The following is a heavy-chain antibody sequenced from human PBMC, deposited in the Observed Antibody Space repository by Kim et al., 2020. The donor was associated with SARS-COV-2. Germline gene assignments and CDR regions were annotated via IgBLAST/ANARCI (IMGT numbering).Heavy chain of an antibody. CDR3: ARTLVLSGYYGMDV. Sequence: SGKGRFTIARNNSKNTLYMQMSSLRAEDTAGYYCARTLVLSGYYGMDVWGQGTTVTVSS. D-gene: IGHD3-10*01. V-gene: IGHV3-30*07. J-gene: IGHJ6*02.